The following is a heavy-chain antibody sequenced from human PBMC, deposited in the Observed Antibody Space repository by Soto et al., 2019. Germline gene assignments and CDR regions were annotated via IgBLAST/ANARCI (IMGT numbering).Heavy chain of an antibody. CDR2: TSTDGSDP. CDR3: ARDDYGGNTNFLDY. D-gene: IGHD4-17*01. Sequence: QVQLVESGGGVVQPGTSLRLSCAGSGVRFGTHGMHWVRQAPGKGLEWVAVTSTDGSDPRYGESVRGRFTISRDNSKHILYLQLNSLRLEDTAVYYCARDDYGGNTNFLDYWGEGALVTVSS. J-gene: IGHJ4*02. V-gene: IGHV3-30*03. CDR1: GVRFGTHG.